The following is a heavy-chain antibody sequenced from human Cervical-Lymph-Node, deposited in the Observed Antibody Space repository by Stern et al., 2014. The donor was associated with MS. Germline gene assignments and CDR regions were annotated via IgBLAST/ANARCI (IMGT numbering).Heavy chain of an antibody. J-gene: IGHJ3*01. CDR1: GYTFTSYG. Sequence: QVQLGQSGAEVKKPGASVKVSCKASGYTFTSYGINWVRQAPGQGLEWMGRINANSGNTSYAQKFQGRVTMTTDTSTSTAYMDLRSLRSDDTAVYYCARARFPDAFDFWGQGTMVTVSS. CDR2: INANSGNT. D-gene: IGHD3-3*01. V-gene: IGHV1-18*04. CDR3: ARARFPDAFDF.